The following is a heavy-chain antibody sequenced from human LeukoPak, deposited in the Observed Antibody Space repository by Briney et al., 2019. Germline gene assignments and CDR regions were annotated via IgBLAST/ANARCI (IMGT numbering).Heavy chain of an antibody. CDR2: INPGTGGT. CDR1: GYTFTGFY. Sequence: ASVKVSYKASGYTFTGFYIHWVRQAPGQGLEWMGWINPGTGGTSYAQNFQARVTLTRDTSTSTAYMELNSLRSDDTAVYFCARHLHFDYWGQGTLVSV. V-gene: IGHV1-2*02. J-gene: IGHJ4*02. CDR3: ARHLHFDY.